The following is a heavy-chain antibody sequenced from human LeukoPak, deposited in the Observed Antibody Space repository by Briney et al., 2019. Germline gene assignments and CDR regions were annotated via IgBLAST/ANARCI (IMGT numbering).Heavy chain of an antibody. Sequence: ASVKVSCKASGYTFTGYYMHWVRQAPGQGLEWMGRINPNSGGTNYAQKFQGRVTMTRDTSISTAYMELNSLRAEDTAVYYCAKVDSVRYSSGWYGIAYDYWGQGTLVTVSS. CDR3: AKVDSVRYSSGWYGIAYDY. CDR2: INPNSGGT. CDR1: GYTFTGYY. J-gene: IGHJ4*02. V-gene: IGHV1-2*06. D-gene: IGHD6-19*01.